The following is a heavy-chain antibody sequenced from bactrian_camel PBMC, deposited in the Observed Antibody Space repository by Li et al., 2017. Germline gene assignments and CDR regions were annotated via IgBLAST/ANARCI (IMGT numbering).Heavy chain of an antibody. CDR2: IYTSGGST. CDR3: AAEINPRGVPDFGY. V-gene: IGHV3S40*01. Sequence: VQLVESGGGLVQPGGSLRLSCVASGYTNSSYCMGWFRQAPGKEREGVAAIYTSGGSTYYADSVKGRFAISRDNAKNTASLQMNSLKPEDTAMYYCAAEINPRGVPDFGYWGQGTQVTVS. J-gene: IGHJ6*01. D-gene: IGHD1*01. CDR1: GYTNSSYC.